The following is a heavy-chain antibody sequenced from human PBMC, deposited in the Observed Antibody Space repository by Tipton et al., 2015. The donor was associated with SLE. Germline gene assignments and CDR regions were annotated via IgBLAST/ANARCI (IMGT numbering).Heavy chain of an antibody. CDR2: ISSSGSTI. Sequence: SLRLSCAASGFTVSTYHMNWVRQAPGKGLEWISYISSSGSTIFYADSVKGRFTISRVNSKNSLYLQMNSLRAEDTAVYYCASHPRHNRDYSDSVDGLDICGQGTMVSVSS. D-gene: IGHD4-11*01. J-gene: IGHJ3*02. CDR3: ASHPRHNRDYSDSVDGLDI. V-gene: IGHV3-48*03. CDR1: GFTVSTYH.